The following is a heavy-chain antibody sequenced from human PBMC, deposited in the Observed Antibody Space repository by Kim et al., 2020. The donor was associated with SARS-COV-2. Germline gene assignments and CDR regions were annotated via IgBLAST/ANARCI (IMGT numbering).Heavy chain of an antibody. CDR3: TKMNWLDANSF. J-gene: IGHJ4*02. Sequence: THYAESVEGRFTASGDNSGNTMYLQMDSLKAEDTALYYCTKMNWLDANSFWGQGTQVTVSS. D-gene: IGHD1-1*01. CDR2: T. V-gene: IGHV3-23*01.